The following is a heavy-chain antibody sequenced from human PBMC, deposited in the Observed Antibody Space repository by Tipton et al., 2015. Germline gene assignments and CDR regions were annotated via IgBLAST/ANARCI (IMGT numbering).Heavy chain of an antibody. V-gene: IGHV3-33*01. CDR1: GFTFSSYG. CDR3: ARVVVTASYYFDY. CDR2: IWSDGTNK. Sequence: SLRLSCAASGFTFSSYGMHWGRQAPGKGLEWVAFIWSDGTNKYYADSVKGRFTISRDNSKSTVYLQMNSLRAEDTAVYYCARVVVTASYYFDYWGQGTLVTVSS. J-gene: IGHJ4*02. D-gene: IGHD2-21*02.